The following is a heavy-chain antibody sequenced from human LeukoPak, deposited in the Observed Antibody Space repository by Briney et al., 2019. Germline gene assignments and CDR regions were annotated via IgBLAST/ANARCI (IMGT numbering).Heavy chain of an antibody. J-gene: IGHJ3*02. D-gene: IGHD1-1*01. V-gene: IGHV1-8*01. CDR3: ARGRDWNVVYDAFDI. CDR2: MNPNSGNT. Sequence: GASVTVSCKASGYTFTSYDINWVRQATGQGLEWMGWMNPNSGNTGYAQKFQGRVTMTRNTSISTAYMELSSLRSEDTAVYYCARGRDWNVVYDAFDIWGQGTMVTVSS. CDR1: GYTFTSYD.